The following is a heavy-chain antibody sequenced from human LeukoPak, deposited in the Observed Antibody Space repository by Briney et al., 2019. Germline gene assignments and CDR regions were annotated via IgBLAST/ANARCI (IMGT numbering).Heavy chain of an antibody. J-gene: IGHJ4*02. D-gene: IGHD6-13*01. Sequence: GGSLRLSCAASGFTFSSYSMNWARQAPGKGLEWVSSITGSSSYIYYADLVKGRFTISRDNAKNSLYLQINSLRAGDTAVYYCARGLGSSWYSPDYWGQGTLVTVSS. CDR3: ARGLGSSWYSPDY. V-gene: IGHV3-21*01. CDR1: GFTFSSYS. CDR2: ITGSSSYI.